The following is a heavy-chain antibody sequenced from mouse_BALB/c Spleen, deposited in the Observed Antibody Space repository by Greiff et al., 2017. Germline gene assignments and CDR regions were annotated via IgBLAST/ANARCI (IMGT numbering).Heavy chain of an antibody. D-gene: IGHD3-1*01. Sequence: EVKLVESGRGLVKPGGSLKLSCAASGFTFSDYYMYWVRQTPEKRLEWVATISDGGSYTYYPDSVKGRFTISRDNAKNNLYLQMSSLKSEDTAMYYCARDRGGGYAMDYWGQGTSVTVSS. CDR1: GFTFSDYY. J-gene: IGHJ4*01. V-gene: IGHV5-4*02. CDR2: ISDGGSYT. CDR3: ARDRGGGYAMDY.